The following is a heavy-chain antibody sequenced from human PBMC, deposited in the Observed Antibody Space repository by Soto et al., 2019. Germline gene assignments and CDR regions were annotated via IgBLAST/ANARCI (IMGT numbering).Heavy chain of an antibody. CDR2: INHSGST. CDR3: EGASSSWGAAFDI. Sequence: SETLSLTCAVYGGSFSGYYWSWIRQPPGKGLEWIGEINHSGSTNYNPSLKSRVTISVDTSKNQFSLKLSSVTAADTAVYYCEGASSSWGAAFDIWGPGTVVTVSS. D-gene: IGHD6-13*01. J-gene: IGHJ3*02. CDR1: GGSFSGYY. V-gene: IGHV4-34*01.